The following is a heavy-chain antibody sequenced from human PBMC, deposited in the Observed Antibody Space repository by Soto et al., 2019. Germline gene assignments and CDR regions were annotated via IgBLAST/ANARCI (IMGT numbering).Heavy chain of an antibody. CDR3: ARSWHDSSGYDYFSYGMDV. D-gene: IGHD3-22*01. V-gene: IGHV1-8*01. Sequence: ASVKVSCKASGYTFTSYDINWVRQATGQGLEWMGWMNPNSGNTGYAQKFQGRVTMTRNTSISTAYMELSSLRYEDTAVYYCARSWHDSSGYDYFSYGMDVWGQGTTVTVSS. CDR1: GYTFTSYD. CDR2: MNPNSGNT. J-gene: IGHJ6*02.